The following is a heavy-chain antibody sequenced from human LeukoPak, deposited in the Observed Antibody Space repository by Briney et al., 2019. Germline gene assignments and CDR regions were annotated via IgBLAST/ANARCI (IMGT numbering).Heavy chain of an antibody. CDR1: GYSFRNYS. CDR3: ARLIRAAALIDY. J-gene: IGHJ4*02. V-gene: IGHV1-18*01. Sequence: ASVKVSCKASGYSFRNYSLTWVRQVPGQGLEWMGWISGDNRDTDSAEKFQGRLTMTTDTSTSTAYMDLRSPRSDDTGIYYCARLIRAAALIDYWGQGTLVTVSS. D-gene: IGHD6-13*01. CDR2: ISGDNRDT.